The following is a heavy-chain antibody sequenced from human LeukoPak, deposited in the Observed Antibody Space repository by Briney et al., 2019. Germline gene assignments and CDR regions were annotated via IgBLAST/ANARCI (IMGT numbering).Heavy chain of an antibody. Sequence: GASVKVSCKASGYTFTSYYMHWVRQAPGQGLEWMGIINPSGGSTSYAQKFQGRVTITADESTSTAYMELSSLRSEDTAVYYCARAKNGGKNPGYFQHWGQGTLVTVSS. D-gene: IGHD2-15*01. CDR3: ARAKNGGKNPGYFQH. CDR1: GYTFTSYY. CDR2: INPSGGST. J-gene: IGHJ1*01. V-gene: IGHV1-46*01.